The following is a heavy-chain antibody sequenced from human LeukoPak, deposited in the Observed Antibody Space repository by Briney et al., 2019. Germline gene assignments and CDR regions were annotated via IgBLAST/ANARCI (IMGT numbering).Heavy chain of an antibody. Sequence: GGSLRLSCAVSGFTSSSYWMSWVRQAPGKGLEWVASIKEEGSEKHYVDSVKGRFTISRDNAKNSLYLQMNSLRAEDTAVYYCARPGVGFDYWGQGALVTVSS. CDR2: IKEEGSEK. V-gene: IGHV3-7*01. CDR1: GFTSSSYW. CDR3: ARPGVGFDY. J-gene: IGHJ4*02.